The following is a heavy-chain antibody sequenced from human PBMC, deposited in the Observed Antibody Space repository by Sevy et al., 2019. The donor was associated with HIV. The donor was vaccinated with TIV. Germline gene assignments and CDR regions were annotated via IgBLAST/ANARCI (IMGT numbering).Heavy chain of an antibody. CDR2: TYYKSKWYS. CDR1: GDSVSSNNAA. V-gene: IGHV6-1*01. J-gene: IGHJ2*01. Sequence: SQTLSLTCAISGDSVSSNNAAWSWIRQSPSRGLEWLGRTYYKSKWYSHYAVSVKSRMTINPDTSKNQFSLQLNSVTPEDTAVYYCARSVAALDFWYFDLWGRGTLVTVSS. CDR3: ARSVAALDFWYFDL. D-gene: IGHD6-19*01.